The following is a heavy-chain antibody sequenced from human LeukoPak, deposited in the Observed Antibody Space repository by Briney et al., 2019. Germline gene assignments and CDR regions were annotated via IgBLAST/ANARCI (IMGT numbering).Heavy chain of an antibody. CDR1: GYTFTSYG. J-gene: IGHJ4*02. V-gene: IGHV1-18*01. CDR3: ARDGKPPAVAGTGDY. D-gene: IGHD6-19*01. CDR2: ISAYNGNT. Sequence: GASVKVSCKASGYTFTSYGITWVRQAPGQGLEWMGWISAYNGNTNYAQKLQGRVTMTTDTSTSTAYMELRSLRSDDTAVYYCARDGKPPAVAGTGDYWGQGTLVTVSS.